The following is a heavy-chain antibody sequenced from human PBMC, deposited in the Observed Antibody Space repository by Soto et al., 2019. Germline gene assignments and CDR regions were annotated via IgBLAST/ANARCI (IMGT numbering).Heavy chain of an antibody. V-gene: IGHV3-53*01. CDR3: ARNYYDSGGGFDY. CDR2: IYSGGST. J-gene: IGHJ4*02. D-gene: IGHD3-22*01. CDR1: GLTVSSNY. Sequence: EVQLVESGGGLIQPGGSLRLSCAASGLTVSSNYMSWVRQAPGKGLEWVSVIYSGGSTYYADSVKGRFTISRDNSKNTLYLQMNSLRAEDTAVYYCARNYYDSGGGFDYWGQGTLVTVSS.